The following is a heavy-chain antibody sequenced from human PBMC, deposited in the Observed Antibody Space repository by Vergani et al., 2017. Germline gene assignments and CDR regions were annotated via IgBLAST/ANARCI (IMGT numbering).Heavy chain of an antibody. V-gene: IGHV1-69*08. D-gene: IGHD2-21*02. J-gene: IGHJ6*02. Sequence: QVQLVQSGAEVKKPGSSVKVSCKASGATFRRNTISWVRQVPGQGLEWMGRIIPVLGKTKYEQDFQGRLTIPEDTSTSTAYMELTSLRSQDTAVYYCARDPRGYGGDPEDYYYGMDVWGQGTTVTVSS. CDR3: ARDPRGYGGDPEDYYYGMDV. CDR1: GATFRRNT. CDR2: IIPVLGKT.